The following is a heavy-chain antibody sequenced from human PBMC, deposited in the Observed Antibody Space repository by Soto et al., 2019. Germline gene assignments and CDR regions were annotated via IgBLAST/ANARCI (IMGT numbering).Heavy chain of an antibody. J-gene: IGHJ5*02. D-gene: IGHD2-15*01. CDR2: IYHRGST. V-gene: IGHV4-38-2*02. Sequence: SETLSLTGAVSGSSISSGDYWGWIRQPPGKGLEWIGSIYHRGSTYYNPSLKSRVTISVDTSKKQFSLNLSSVTAADTAMYYWGGDQRVFVVPRSQEWFDAWGQGTLVTVSS. CDR1: GSSISSGDY. CDR3: GGDQRVFVVPRSQEWFDA.